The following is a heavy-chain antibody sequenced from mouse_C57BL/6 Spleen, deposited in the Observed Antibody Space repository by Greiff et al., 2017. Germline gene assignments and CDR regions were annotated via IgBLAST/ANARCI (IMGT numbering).Heavy chain of an antibody. CDR3: ARDYADY. D-gene: IGHD2-4*01. J-gene: IGHJ2*01. V-gene: IGHV1-66*01. CDR1: GYSFTSYY. CDR2: IYPGSGNT. Sequence: QVQLQQSGPELVKPGASVKISCKASGYSFTSYYIHWVKQRPGQGLGWIGWIYPGSGNTKYNEKFKGKATLTADTSSSTAYMQLSSLTSEDSAVYYCARDYADYWGQGTTLTVSS.